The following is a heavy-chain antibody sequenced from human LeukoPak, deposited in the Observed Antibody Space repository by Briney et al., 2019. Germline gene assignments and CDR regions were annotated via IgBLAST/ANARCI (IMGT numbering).Heavy chain of an antibody. CDR1: GGTFSSYA. CDR2: IIAYNGNT. Sequence: GASVKVSCKASGGTFSSYAISWVRQAPGQGLERMGGIIAYNGNTNYAQKLQGRVTMTTDTSTSTAYMELRSLRSDDTAVYYCARDPHYSGYHIDAFDIWGQGTMVTVSS. CDR3: ARDPHYSGYHIDAFDI. D-gene: IGHD5-12*01. V-gene: IGHV1-18*01. J-gene: IGHJ3*02.